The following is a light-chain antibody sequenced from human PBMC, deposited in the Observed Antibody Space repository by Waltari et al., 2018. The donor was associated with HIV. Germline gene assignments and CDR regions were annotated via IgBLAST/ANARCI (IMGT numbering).Light chain of an antibody. J-gene: IGLJ2*01. CDR1: PKDAGAYYH. Sequence: QSALTPPPSASAAPGQSLTISSTATPKDAGAYYHVSWYQQNPGEAPKLIIFEVSKRPSGVPDRFSGSKSGNTASLTVSGLQSEDEADYFCSSYAGSNTLLFGGGTKLTVL. CDR3: SSYAGSNTLL. V-gene: IGLV2-8*01. CDR2: EVS.